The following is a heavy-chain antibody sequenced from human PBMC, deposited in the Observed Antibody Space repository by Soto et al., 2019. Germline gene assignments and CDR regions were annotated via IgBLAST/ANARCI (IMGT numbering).Heavy chain of an antibody. CDR1: GFTFSNVW. D-gene: IGHD2-15*01. J-gene: IGHJ6*02. CDR3: ATTSYCSGSSCFEADYYYYGMDV. V-gene: IGHV3-15*01. Sequence: LRLSRAAYGFTFSNVWISWVRQAPGTGLERVGRIRSKTGGGTTHYTAPVKGRFTISSNDSKNKLYLQTNRLKTEDTAVYYCATTSYCSGSSCFEADYYYYGMDVWGQGTTAPVSS. CDR2: IRSKTGGGTT.